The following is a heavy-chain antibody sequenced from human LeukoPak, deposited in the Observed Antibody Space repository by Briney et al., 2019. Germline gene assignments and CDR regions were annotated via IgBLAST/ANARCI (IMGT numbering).Heavy chain of an antibody. CDR2: INPTGGSS. CDR1: GYTFTNYY. J-gene: IGHJ5*01. Sequence: GASVKVSCKASGYTFTNYYMHWVRQAPGQGLEWMGIINPTGGSSSYAQKFQGRVTMTRDTSTSTVYMELSSLRSEDTAAYFCARGPHDGSGWYEFWGQGTLVTVSS. D-gene: IGHD3-22*01. V-gene: IGHV1-46*01. CDR3: ARGPHDGSGWYEF.